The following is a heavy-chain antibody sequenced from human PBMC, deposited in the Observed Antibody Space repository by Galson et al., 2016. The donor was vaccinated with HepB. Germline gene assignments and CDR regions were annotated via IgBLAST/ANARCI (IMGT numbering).Heavy chain of an antibody. V-gene: IGHV3-48*01. CDR3: ARDGYPRTNAFGI. J-gene: IGHJ3*02. D-gene: IGHD3-22*01. CDR1: GFTFSSYS. Sequence: SLRLSCAASGFTFSSYSMNWVRQAPGKGLEWVSYISGSTSTIYYADSVQGRFTISRDNAKKLVYLEMNSLRAEDTAVYYCARDGYPRTNAFGIWGQGTVVTVSS. CDR2: ISGSTSTI.